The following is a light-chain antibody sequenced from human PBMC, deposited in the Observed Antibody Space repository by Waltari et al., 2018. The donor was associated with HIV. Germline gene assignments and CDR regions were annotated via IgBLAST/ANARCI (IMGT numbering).Light chain of an antibody. CDR2: EDC. Sequence: SYELTQPPSVSVSPGQTAIITCSGDKLGDNYASWYQQRPGQSPVLVIYEDCKRPSGIPERFSGSNSGNTATLTISGTQAMDESDYYCQAWDSHNVIFGGGTKLTVL. CDR1: KLGDNY. J-gene: IGLJ2*01. V-gene: IGLV3-1*01. CDR3: QAWDSHNVI.